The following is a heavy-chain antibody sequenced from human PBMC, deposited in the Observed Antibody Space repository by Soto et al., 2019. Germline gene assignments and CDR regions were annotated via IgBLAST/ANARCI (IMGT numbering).Heavy chain of an antibody. Sequence: SSETLSLTCAVYGGSFSGYYWRWIRQPPGKGLEWIGLTTYSGNTNYNPSLKSRVAMAVDTSKNQFSLTLSSVTAADTAVYYCARDGMGPFHYWGQGTLVTVSS. D-gene: IGHD1-1*01. CDR1: GGSFSGYY. CDR3: ARDGMGPFHY. CDR2: TTYSGNT. J-gene: IGHJ4*02. V-gene: IGHV4-59*01.